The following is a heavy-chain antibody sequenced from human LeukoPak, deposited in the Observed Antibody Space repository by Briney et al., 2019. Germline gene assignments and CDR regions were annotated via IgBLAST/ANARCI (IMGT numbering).Heavy chain of an antibody. Sequence: SETLSLTCTVPGGSISSYYWSWIRQPPGKGLEWIGYIYYSGSTNYNPSLKSRVTISVDTSKNQFSLKLSSVTAADTAVYYCARVGSGSYGDYYYYYMDVWGKGTTVTISS. V-gene: IGHV4-59*01. CDR1: GGSISSYY. J-gene: IGHJ6*03. CDR2: IYYSGST. CDR3: ARVGSGSYGDYYYYYMDV. D-gene: IGHD1-26*01.